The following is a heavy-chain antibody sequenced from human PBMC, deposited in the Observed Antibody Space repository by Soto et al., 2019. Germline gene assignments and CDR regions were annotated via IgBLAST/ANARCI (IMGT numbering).Heavy chain of an antibody. Sequence: TSETLSLTCAVYGGSFSGYYWSWIRQPPGKGLEWIGEINHSGSTNYNPSLKSRVTISVDTSKNQFSLKLSSVTAADTAVYYCARVCIPRDIVVVPAASSYNWFDPWGQGTLVTVSS. CDR2: INHSGST. V-gene: IGHV4-34*01. J-gene: IGHJ5*02. CDR1: GGSFSGYY. D-gene: IGHD2-2*01. CDR3: ARVCIPRDIVVVPAASSYNWFDP.